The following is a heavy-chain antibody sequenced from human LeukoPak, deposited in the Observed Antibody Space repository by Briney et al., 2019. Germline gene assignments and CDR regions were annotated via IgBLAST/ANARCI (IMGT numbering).Heavy chain of an antibody. V-gene: IGHV3-23*01. CDR3: AREMTTVKIEELYYFDY. CDR2: ISGSGGST. CDR1: GFTFSSYA. J-gene: IGHJ4*02. D-gene: IGHD4-11*01. Sequence: PGGSLRLSCAASGFTFSSYAMSWVRQAPGKGLEWVSAISGSGGSTYYADSVKGRFTISRDNAKNSLYLQMNSLRAEDTAVYYCAREMTTVKIEELYYFDYWGQGTLVTVSS.